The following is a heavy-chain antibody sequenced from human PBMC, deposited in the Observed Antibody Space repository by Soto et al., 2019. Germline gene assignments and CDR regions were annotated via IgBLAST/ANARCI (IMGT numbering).Heavy chain of an antibody. CDR2: ISSNGSTT. J-gene: IGHJ4*02. CDR3: ARDAEDYVWGNYPPGY. Sequence: GGSLRLSCAASGFSFSNYGMHWVRQAPGKGLEYVSAISSNGSTTYYANSVKGRFTISRDNAKNTLYLQMNSLRAEDVAVYYCARDAEDYVWGNYPPGYWGQGTLVTVSS. CDR1: GFSFSNYG. D-gene: IGHD3-16*02. V-gene: IGHV3-64*01.